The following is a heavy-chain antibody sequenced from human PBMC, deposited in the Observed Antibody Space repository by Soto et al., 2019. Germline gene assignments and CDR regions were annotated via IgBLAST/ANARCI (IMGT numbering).Heavy chain of an antibody. V-gene: IGHV3-30*03. Sequence: QIQLVESGGDVVQPEKSLRLSCAASGFNFGFFGMHWVRQAPGKGLEWVAFISGDGINTQYADSVRGRFTLSRDYSRKTMYLQMDSLRDEDTALYYCARGNLSFDFDSWGLGTLVTVSS. CDR1: GFNFGFFG. CDR2: ISGDGINT. J-gene: IGHJ4*02. D-gene: IGHD1-26*01. CDR3: ARGNLSFDFDS.